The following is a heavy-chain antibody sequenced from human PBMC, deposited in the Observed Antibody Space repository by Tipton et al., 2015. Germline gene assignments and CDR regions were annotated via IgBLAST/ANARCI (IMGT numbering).Heavy chain of an antibody. CDR2: IYVGDSDT. CDR3: ARRLPYFEWSKVYYFDY. D-gene: IGHD3-9*01. CDR1: GYSFTNSW. J-gene: IGHJ4*02. V-gene: IGHV5-51*01. Sequence: QLVQSGAEVKKPGESLKISCKGSGYSFTNSWIAWVRQMPGKGLEWMGIIYVGDSDTRYSQSFQGQVTISADKSTSTAYLQWSSLKASDTAVYYCARRLPYFEWSKVYYFDYWGQGSPVTVSP.